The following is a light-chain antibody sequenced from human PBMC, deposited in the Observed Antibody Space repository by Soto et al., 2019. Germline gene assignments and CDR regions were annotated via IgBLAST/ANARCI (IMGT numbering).Light chain of an antibody. J-gene: IGLJ2*01. CDR1: NIGSKS. CDR3: AAWDDSLSGHVV. CDR2: DDS. Sequence: SYELTQPPSVSVAPGQTARITCGGNNIGSKSVHWYQQKPGQAPVLVVYDDSDRPSGIPERFSGSNSGNTATLTISRVEAGDEADYYCAAWDDSLSGHVVFGGGTKVTVL. V-gene: IGLV3-21*02.